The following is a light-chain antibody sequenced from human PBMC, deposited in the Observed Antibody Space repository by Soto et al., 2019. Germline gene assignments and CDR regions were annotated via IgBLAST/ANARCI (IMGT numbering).Light chain of an antibody. CDR1: QTVRNNY. V-gene: IGKV3-20*01. CDR3: QQYGSSFPIT. Sequence: EFVLSQSPGTLSLSTGERATVSCRTIQTVRNNYLAWYQQKPGQAPRLLIYDASSRATGIPDRFSGSGSGTDFTLTISRLEPEDLAVYYCQQYGSSFPITFGQGTRLEI. CDR2: DAS. J-gene: IGKJ5*01.